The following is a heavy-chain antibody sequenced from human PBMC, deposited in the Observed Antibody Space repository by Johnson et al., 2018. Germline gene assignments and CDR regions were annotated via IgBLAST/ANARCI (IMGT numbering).Heavy chain of an antibody. Sequence: VQLVQSGGELVQRGGSLRLSCAASGFTSRNYWMSWVRQAPGKGLGWVANMNQDGSETYYVDSVKGRFTISRDNAKNSLYLQMNSLRADDTAVYYCARGRDFYGSGLDAFDMWGQGTMVTVSS. CDR1: GFTSRNYW. J-gene: IGHJ3*02. V-gene: IGHV3-7*01. D-gene: IGHD3-10*01. CDR2: MNQDGSET. CDR3: ARGRDFYGSGLDAFDM.